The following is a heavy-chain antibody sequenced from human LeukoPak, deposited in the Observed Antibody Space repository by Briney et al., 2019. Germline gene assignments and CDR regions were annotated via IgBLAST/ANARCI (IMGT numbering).Heavy chain of an antibody. CDR3: ARDGGFGELNFDY. V-gene: IGHV1-2*02. CDR1: GYTFTGYY. D-gene: IGHD3-10*01. J-gene: IGHJ4*02. CDR2: INPNSGGT. Sequence: ASVKVSCKAPGYTFTGYYMHWVRQAPGQGLEWMGWINPNSGGTNYAQKFQGRVTMTRDTSISTAYMELSRLRSDDTAVYYCARDGGFGELNFDYWGQGTLVTVSS.